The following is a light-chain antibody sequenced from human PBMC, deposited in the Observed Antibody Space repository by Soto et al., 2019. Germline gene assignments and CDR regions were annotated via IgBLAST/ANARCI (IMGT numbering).Light chain of an antibody. CDR1: SSDVGGYNY. CDR2: EVS. J-gene: IGLJ1*01. Sequence: QSVLTQPASVSGSPGQSITISCTGTSSDVGGYNYVSWYQQHPGKAPKLMIYEVSNRPSGISNRFSGSKSGNTASLTISGLQAEDEADYYCTAYTSSSTIYVFGNGTKVTGX. V-gene: IGLV2-14*01. CDR3: TAYTSSSTIYV.